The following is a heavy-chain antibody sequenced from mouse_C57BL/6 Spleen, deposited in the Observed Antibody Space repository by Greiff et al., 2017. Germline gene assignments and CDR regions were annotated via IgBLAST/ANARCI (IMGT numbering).Heavy chain of an antibody. CDR2: INPSSGYT. CDR1: GYTFTSYW. J-gene: IGHJ2*01. V-gene: IGHV1-7*01. CDR3: ARWDYGSLFDY. Sequence: VHLVESGAELAKPGASVKLSCKASGYTFTSYWMHWVKQRPGQGLEWIGYINPSSGYTKYNQKFKDKATLTADKSSSTAYMQLSSLTYEDSAVYSCARWDYGSLFDYWGQGTTLTVSS. D-gene: IGHD1-1*01.